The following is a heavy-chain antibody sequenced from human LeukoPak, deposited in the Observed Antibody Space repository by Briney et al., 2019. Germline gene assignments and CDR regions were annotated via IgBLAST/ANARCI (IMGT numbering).Heavy chain of an antibody. J-gene: IGHJ4*02. D-gene: IGHD3-10*01. CDR3: ARGTRRGSGSYYMAY. CDR1: VGTFSSYA. V-gene: IGHV1-69*01. CDR2: IIPIFGTA. Sequence: GASVKVSRTASVGTFSSYAISWVRQAPGQGLEWMGEIIPIFGTANYAQKFQGRVTITADESTSTAYMELSSLRSEDTAVYYCARGTRRGSGSYYMAYWGQGTLVTVSS.